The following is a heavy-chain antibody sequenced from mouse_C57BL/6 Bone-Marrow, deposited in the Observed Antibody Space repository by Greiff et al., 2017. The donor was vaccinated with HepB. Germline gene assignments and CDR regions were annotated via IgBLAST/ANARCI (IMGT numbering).Heavy chain of an antibody. CDR1: GYAFTNYL. D-gene: IGHD2-5*01. CDR2: INPGSGGT. J-gene: IGHJ4*01. Sequence: VQLQQSGAELVRPGTSVKVSCKASGYAFTNYLIEWVKQRPGQGLEWIGVINPGSGGTNYNEKFKGKATLTADKSSSTAYMQLSSLTSEDSAVYFCAREGYYSNFYYAMDYWGQGTSVTVSS. CDR3: AREGYYSNFYYAMDY. V-gene: IGHV1-54*01.